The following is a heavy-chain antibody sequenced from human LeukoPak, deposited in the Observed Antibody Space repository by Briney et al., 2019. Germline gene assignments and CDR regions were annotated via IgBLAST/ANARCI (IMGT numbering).Heavy chain of an antibody. D-gene: IGHD2-15*01. J-gene: IGHJ4*02. CDR3: AKARGSTSSLSIDS. V-gene: IGHV3-23*01. Sequence: GGSLRLSCAASGFNLSSYAMSWVRRAPGKGLEWVSAISGSDGSTYFADSVKGRFTISRDISKNTLSLQMNSLRAEDTAVYYCAKARGSTSSLSIDSWGQGTLVTVSS. CDR2: ISGSDGST. CDR1: GFNLSSYA.